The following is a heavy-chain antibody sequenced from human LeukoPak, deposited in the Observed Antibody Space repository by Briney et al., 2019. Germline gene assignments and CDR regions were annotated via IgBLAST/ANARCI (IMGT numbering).Heavy chain of an antibody. Sequence: PGGSLRLSCAASGFTFSDYWMSWVRQAPGKGLEWVSSISSSSSYIYYADSVKGRFTISRDNAKNSLYLQMNSLRAEDTAVYHCARVQWLAPDYWGQGTLVTVSS. CDR2: ISSSSSYI. V-gene: IGHV3-21*01. J-gene: IGHJ4*02. CDR3: ARVQWLAPDY. D-gene: IGHD6-19*01. CDR1: GFTFSDYW.